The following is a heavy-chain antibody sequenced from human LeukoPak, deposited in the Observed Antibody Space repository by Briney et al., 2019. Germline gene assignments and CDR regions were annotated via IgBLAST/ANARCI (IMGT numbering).Heavy chain of an antibody. CDR2: IYSDGSR. CDR3: ARGAPYRDSDDY. V-gene: IGHV3-53*01. Sequence: PGGSLRLSCAASGFTFSSYAMSWVRQAPGKGLEWVSVIYSDGSRHYADSVKGRFTIFRDNSKNTLYLQMNSLRAEDTAVYYCARGAPYRDSDDYWGQGTLVTVSS. J-gene: IGHJ4*02. CDR1: GFTFSSYA. D-gene: IGHD5-24*01.